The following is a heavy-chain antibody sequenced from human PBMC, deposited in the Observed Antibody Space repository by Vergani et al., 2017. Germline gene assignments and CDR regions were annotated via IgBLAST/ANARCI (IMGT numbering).Heavy chain of an antibody. V-gene: IGHV3-21*01. CDR3: AGYQSIAAPTGPLFDP. J-gene: IGHJ5*02. Sequence: EVQLVESGGGLVKPGGSLRLSCAASGFTFSSYSMNWVRQAPGKGLEWVSSISSSSSYIYYADSVKGRFTITRDNAKNSLFLQMNSLRAEDTAVYYCAGYQSIAAPTGPLFDPWGQGTLVTVSS. D-gene: IGHD6-6*01. CDR1: GFTFSSYS. CDR2: ISSSSSYI.